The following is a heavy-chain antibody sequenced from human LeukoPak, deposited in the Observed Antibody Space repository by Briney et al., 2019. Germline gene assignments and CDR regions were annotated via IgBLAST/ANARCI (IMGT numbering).Heavy chain of an antibody. Sequence: SVKVSCKASEGTFNSYGISWVRQAPGQGLEWMGRIIPILGITNYAQKFQGRVTITADKSTNTAYMELSSLRSEDTAVFYCARDLRGSSSWYDYWGQGTLLTVSS. CDR2: IIPILGIT. CDR1: EGTFNSYG. V-gene: IGHV1-69*04. D-gene: IGHD6-13*01. CDR3: ARDLRGSSSWYDY. J-gene: IGHJ4*02.